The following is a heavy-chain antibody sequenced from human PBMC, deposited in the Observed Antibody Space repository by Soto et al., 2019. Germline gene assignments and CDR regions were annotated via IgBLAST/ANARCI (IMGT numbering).Heavy chain of an antibody. CDR1: GGSISSSSYY. D-gene: IGHD3-22*01. Sequence: SETLSLTCTVSGGSISSSSYYWGWIRQPPGKGLEWIGSIYYSGSTYYNPSLKSRVTISVDTSKNQFSLKLSSVTAADTAVYYCARRRVVTRSFDPWGQGTLVTVSS. J-gene: IGHJ5*02. V-gene: IGHV4-39*01. CDR3: ARRRVVTRSFDP. CDR2: IYYSGST.